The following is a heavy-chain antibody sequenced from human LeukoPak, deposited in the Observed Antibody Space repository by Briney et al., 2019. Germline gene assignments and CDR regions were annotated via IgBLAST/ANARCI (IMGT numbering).Heavy chain of an antibody. Sequence: SETLSLTCTVSGGSISSYYWSWIRQPPGKGLEWIGYIYYSGSTNYNPSLKSRVTISVDTSKNQFSLKLSSVTAADTAVYYCASIKAVAGNGDWYFDLWGRGTLVTVSS. D-gene: IGHD6-19*01. CDR2: IYYSGST. J-gene: IGHJ2*01. CDR3: ASIKAVAGNGDWYFDL. CDR1: GGSISSYY. V-gene: IGHV4-59*08.